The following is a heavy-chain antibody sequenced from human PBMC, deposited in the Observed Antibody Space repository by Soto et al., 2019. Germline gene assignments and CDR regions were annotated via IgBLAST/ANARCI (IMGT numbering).Heavy chain of an antibody. D-gene: IGHD2-15*01. CDR2: IDPSDSYT. CDR3: VLLGSDIPVYYYGMDV. V-gene: IGHV5-10-1*01. CDR1: GYSFTSYW. Sequence: PGESLKISCKGSGYSFTSYWISWVRQMPGKGLEWMGRIDPSDSYTNYSPSFQGHVTISADKSISTAYLQWSSLKASDTAMYYCVLLGSDIPVYYYGMDVWGQGTRVTVSS. J-gene: IGHJ6*02.